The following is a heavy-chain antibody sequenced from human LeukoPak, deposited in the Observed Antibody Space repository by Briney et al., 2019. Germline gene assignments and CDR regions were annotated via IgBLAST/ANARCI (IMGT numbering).Heavy chain of an antibody. CDR1: GGSFSGYY. CDR3: AGVCYDPDAFDI. V-gene: IGHV4-34*01. J-gene: IGHJ3*02. CDR2: INHSGST. Sequence: SETLSLTCAVYGGSFSGYYWSWIRQPPGKGLEWIGEINHSGSTNYNPSLKSRVTISVDTSKNQFSLKLSSVTAADTAVYYCAGVCYDPDAFDIWGQGTMVTVSS. D-gene: IGHD2-15*01.